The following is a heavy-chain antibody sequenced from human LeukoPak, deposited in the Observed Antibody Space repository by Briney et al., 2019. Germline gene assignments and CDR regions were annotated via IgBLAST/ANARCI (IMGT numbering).Heavy chain of an antibody. J-gene: IGHJ4*02. Sequence: SETLSLTCAVYGGSFSGYYWSWIRQPPGKGLEWIGYIYYSGSTYYNPSLKSRVTISVDTSKNQFSLKLSSVTAADTAVYYCARSYCTNGVCYFYYFDYWGQGTLVTVSS. CDR1: GGSFSGYY. V-gene: IGHV4-30-4*08. CDR2: IYYSGST. CDR3: ARSYCTNGVCYFYYFDY. D-gene: IGHD2-8*01.